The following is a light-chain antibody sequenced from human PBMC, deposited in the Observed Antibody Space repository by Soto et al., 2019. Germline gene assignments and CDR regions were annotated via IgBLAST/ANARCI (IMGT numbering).Light chain of an antibody. Sequence: DIVMTQSPLSLPVTPGEPASISCRSSQSLLYSNGRNYLDWYLQKPGQSPQLLIYLGSNRASGVPDRFSGSESGTDFSLTISSLEPGDLAVYYCQQYGSSPRTFGQGTKVEIK. V-gene: IGKV2-28*01. CDR1: QSLLYSNGRNY. CDR2: LGS. CDR3: QQYGSSPRT. J-gene: IGKJ1*01.